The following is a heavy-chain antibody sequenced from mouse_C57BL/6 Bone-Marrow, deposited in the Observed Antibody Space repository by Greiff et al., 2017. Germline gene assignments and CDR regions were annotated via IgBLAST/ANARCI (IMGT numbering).Heavy chain of an antibody. CDR3: ARLVGYGNPAWFAY. Sequence: QVQLKQPGAELVRPGSSVKLSCKASGYTFTSYWMHWVKQRPIQGLEWIGNIDPSDSETHYNQKFKDKATLTVDKSSSTSYMQLSSLEVEDSAVSYCARLVGYGNPAWFAYWGQGTLVSVSA. V-gene: IGHV1-52*01. CDR2: IDPSDSET. J-gene: IGHJ3*01. D-gene: IGHD2-1*01. CDR1: GYTFTSYW.